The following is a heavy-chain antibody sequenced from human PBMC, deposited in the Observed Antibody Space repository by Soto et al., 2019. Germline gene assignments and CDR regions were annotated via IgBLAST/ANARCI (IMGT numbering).Heavy chain of an antibody. D-gene: IGHD2-2*01. J-gene: IGHJ5*02. Sequence: PGGSLRLSCAASGFTFSSYAMSWVRQAPGKGLEWVSAISGSGGSTYYADSVKGRFTISRDNSKNTLYLQMNSLRAEDTAVYYCAKDHDVVVVPGAHPLVPNWFDPWGQGTLVTVSS. CDR1: GFTFSSYA. CDR3: AKDHDVVVVPGAHPLVPNWFDP. V-gene: IGHV3-23*01. CDR2: ISGSGGST.